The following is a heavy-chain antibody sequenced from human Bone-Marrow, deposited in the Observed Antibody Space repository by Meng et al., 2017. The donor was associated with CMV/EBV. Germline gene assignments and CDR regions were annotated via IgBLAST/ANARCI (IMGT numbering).Heavy chain of an antibody. D-gene: IGHD1-1*01. V-gene: IGHV3-74*01. CDR2: MNSDGSSI. CDR1: GFTVSNYW. Sequence: GGSLRLSCAASGFTVSNYWMHWVRQVLGKGLVWVSYMNSDGSSIDYADSVKGRFTISRDNAKKKLYLQMNSLGAEDTAVYYCVRGWNSKGSGFLDYFDFWGQGALVTVSS. CDR3: VRGWNSKGSGFLDYFDF. J-gene: IGHJ4*02.